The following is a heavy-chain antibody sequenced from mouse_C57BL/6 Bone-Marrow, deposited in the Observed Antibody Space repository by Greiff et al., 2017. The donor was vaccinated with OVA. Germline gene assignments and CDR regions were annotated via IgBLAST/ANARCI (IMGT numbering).Heavy chain of an antibody. CDR3: ARHWDDAWFAY. CDR1: GYTFTSYG. CDR2: IYPRSGNT. Sequence: VQLQESGAELARPGASVTLSCKASGYTFTSYGISWVKQRTGQGLEWIGEIYPRSGNTYYNEKFKGKATLTADKSSSTAYMELRSLSSEDSAVYFGARHWDDAWFAYWGQGTLVTVSA. D-gene: IGHD4-1*01. V-gene: IGHV1-81*01. J-gene: IGHJ3*01.